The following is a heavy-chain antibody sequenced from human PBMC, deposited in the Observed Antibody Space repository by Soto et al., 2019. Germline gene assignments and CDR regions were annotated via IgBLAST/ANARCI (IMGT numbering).Heavy chain of an antibody. CDR1: GFTFSSYA. D-gene: IGHD1-26*01. CDR2: ISGSGGST. Sequence: EVQLLESGGGLIQPGGSLRLSCAASGFTFSSYAMRWVRQAPVKDLEWVSAISGSGGSTYYADSVKGRFTISRDNSKNTLYLQMNSLRAEDTAVYYCARRGSGSYYDYWGQGTLVTVSS. CDR3: ARRGSGSYYDY. V-gene: IGHV3-23*01. J-gene: IGHJ4*02.